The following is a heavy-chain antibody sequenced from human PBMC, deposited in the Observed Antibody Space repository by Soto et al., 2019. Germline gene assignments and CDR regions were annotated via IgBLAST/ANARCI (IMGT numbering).Heavy chain of an antibody. CDR2: VYYTGTT. J-gene: IGHJ5*02. D-gene: IGHD4-17*01. CDR1: GGSIGSYH. CDR3: ARDTVLTGMFDL. V-gene: IGHV4-59*01. Sequence: PSETLSLICTVSGGSIGSYHWSWVRQPPGKGLEWIASVYYTGTTNYNPSLGSRVTISIDAPENQISLKLTSVTAADTAFYYCARDTVLTGMFDLWGQGALVTVSS.